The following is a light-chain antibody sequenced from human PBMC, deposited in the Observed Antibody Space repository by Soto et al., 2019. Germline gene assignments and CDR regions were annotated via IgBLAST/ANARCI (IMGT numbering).Light chain of an antibody. CDR1: QSVDSY. CDR2: DAS. CDR3: QQAKSFPVS. V-gene: IGKV3-11*01. J-gene: IGKJ5*01. Sequence: IVLTQSPATLSLSPGERATLSCRASQSVDSYLAWYQQKPGQAPRLLIYDASNTATGIPSRFSGSGSGTDFTLTINNLQPEDFATYYCQQAKSFPVSFGQGTRLEIK.